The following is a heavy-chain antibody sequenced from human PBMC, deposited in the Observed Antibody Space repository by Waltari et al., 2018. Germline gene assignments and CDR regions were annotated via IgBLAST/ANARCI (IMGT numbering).Heavy chain of an antibody. Sequence: QVQLQESGPGLVKPSETLSLTCAVSGYSISSGYYWGWIRQPPGKGLEWIGSIYHSGSTYYNPSLKSRVTISVDTSKNQFSLKLSSVTAADTAMYYCAGYSSSWYSGFDYWGQGSLVTVSS. CDR2: IYHSGST. D-gene: IGHD6-13*01. CDR1: GYSISSGYY. V-gene: IGHV4-38-2*01. CDR3: AGYSSSWYSGFDY. J-gene: IGHJ4*02.